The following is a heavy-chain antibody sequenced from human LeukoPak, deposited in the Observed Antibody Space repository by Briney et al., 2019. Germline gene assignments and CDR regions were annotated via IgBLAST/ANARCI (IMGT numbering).Heavy chain of an antibody. Sequence: GGSLRLSCAASGFTFSSYAMSWVRQAPGKGLEWVSAISGSGGSTYYADSVKVRFTISRDNSKNTLYLQMNSLRAEDTAVYYCANARGGGPKGPQDYWGQGTLVTVSS. V-gene: IGHV3-23*01. CDR1: GFTFSSYA. D-gene: IGHD3-10*01. CDR2: ISGSGGST. CDR3: ANARGGGPKGPQDY. J-gene: IGHJ4*02.